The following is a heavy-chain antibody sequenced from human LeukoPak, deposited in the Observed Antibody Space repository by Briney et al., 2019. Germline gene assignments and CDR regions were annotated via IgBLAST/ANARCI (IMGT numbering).Heavy chain of an antibody. D-gene: IGHD5-18*01. J-gene: IGHJ4*02. CDR2: IYTSGST. Sequence: SETLSLTCTVSGGSISSYYWSWIRQPAGKGLEWIGRIYTSGSTNYNPPLKSRVTMSVDTSKNQFSLKLSSVTAADTAVYYCARERWGYSYGYGTYYFDYWGQGTLVTVSS. CDR3: ARERWGYSYGYGTYYFDY. V-gene: IGHV4-4*07. CDR1: GGSISSYY.